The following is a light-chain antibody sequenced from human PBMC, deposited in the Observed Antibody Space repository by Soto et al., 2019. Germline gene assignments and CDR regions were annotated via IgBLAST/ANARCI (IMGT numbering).Light chain of an antibody. CDR1: RDIRKY. J-gene: IGKJ4*01. CDR3: QQSHTLVS. V-gene: IGKV1-33*01. CDR2: DAS. Sequence: DIQMTQSPSSLSASVGDRVTITCQASRDIRKYLNWYQQKPGKAPKLLIYDASNLETGGTSRFSGSGAGTDFTYTISSLKSEDIATYYGQQSHTLVSFGGGTNVDIK.